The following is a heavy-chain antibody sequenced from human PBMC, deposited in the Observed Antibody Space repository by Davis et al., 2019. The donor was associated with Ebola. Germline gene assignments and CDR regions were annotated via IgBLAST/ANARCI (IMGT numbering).Heavy chain of an antibody. CDR1: GGSISSSNW. Sequence: SETLSLTCAVSGGSISSSNWWSWVRQPPGKGLEWIGEIYHSGSTNYNPSLKSRVTIPVDKSKNQFSRKLSSVTAADTAVYYCAREFYYYGMDVWGQGTTVTVSS. V-gene: IGHV4-4*02. CDR2: IYHSGST. J-gene: IGHJ6*02. CDR3: AREFYYYGMDV.